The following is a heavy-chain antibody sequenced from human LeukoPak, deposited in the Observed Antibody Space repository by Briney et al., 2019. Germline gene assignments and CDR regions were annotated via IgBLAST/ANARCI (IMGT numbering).Heavy chain of an antibody. CDR3: ARVTRTHDAFDV. V-gene: IGHV4-59*01. J-gene: IGHJ3*01. CDR1: GDSINSYF. Sequence: SETLSLTCTVSGDSINSYFWTRIRQPPGKGLEWLGYIYSRGTTAYNPSLESRLTMSTDTSKNQFSLTLRSVTTADTAVYFCARVTRTHDAFDVWGQPIMVTVSS. D-gene: IGHD2-21*02. CDR2: IYSRGTT.